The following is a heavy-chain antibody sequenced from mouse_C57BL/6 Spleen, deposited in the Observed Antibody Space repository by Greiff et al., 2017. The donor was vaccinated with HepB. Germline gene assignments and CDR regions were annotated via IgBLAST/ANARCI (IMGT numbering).Heavy chain of an antibody. CDR1: GYTFTSYW. V-gene: IGHV1-61*01. J-gene: IGHJ4*01. CDR2: IYPSDSET. Sequence: VKLQQPGAELVRPGSSVKLSCKASGYTFTSYWMDWVKQRPGQGLEWIGNIYPSDSETHYNQKFKDKATLTVDKSSSTAYMQLSSLTSEDSAVYYCARGVHGYYDVDYWGQGTSVTVSS. D-gene: IGHD2-3*01. CDR3: ARGVHGYYDVDY.